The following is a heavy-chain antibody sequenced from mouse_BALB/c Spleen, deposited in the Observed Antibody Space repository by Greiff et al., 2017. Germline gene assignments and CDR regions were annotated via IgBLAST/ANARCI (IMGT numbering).Heavy chain of an antibody. Sequence: EVQVVESGGGLVQPGGSLRLSCATSGFTFTDYYMSWVRQPPGKALEWLGFIRNKANGYTTEYSASVKGRFTISRDNSQSILYLQMNTLRAEDSATYYCARDMRAMDYWGQGTSVTVSS. CDR1: GFTFTDYY. CDR2: IRNKANGYTT. CDR3: ARDMRAMDY. J-gene: IGHJ4*01. V-gene: IGHV7-3*02.